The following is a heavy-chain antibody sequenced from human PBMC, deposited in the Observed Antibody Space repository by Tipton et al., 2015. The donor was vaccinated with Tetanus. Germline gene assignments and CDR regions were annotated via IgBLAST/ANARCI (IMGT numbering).Heavy chain of an antibody. V-gene: IGHV3-33*01. CDR3: ARDMMYSSSAYPPPFDH. Sequence: RSLRLSCEASGFTFSYYAMNWVRQAPGKGLEWVAVIWSDGSKIYYSDSVKGRFTISRDNDKNTLHLQMDSLRAEDTATYYCARDMMYSSSAYPPPFDHWGQGTLVTVSS. J-gene: IGHJ4*02. CDR1: GFTFSYYA. CDR2: IWSDGSKI. D-gene: IGHD6-6*01.